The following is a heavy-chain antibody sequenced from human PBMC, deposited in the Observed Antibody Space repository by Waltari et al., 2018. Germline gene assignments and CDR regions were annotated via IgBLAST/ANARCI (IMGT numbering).Heavy chain of an antibody. V-gene: IGHV4-59*01. J-gene: IGHJ5*02. Sequence: QVQLQESGPGLVKPSETLSLTCTVPGGSISSYYWSWIRQPPGKGLEWIGYIYYSGSTNYNPSLKSRVTISVDTPKNQFSLKLSSVTAADTAVYYCERAEGYSSGWYWFDPWGQGTLVTVSS. CDR1: GGSISSYY. CDR2: IYYSGST. D-gene: IGHD6-19*01. CDR3: ERAEGYSSGWYWFDP.